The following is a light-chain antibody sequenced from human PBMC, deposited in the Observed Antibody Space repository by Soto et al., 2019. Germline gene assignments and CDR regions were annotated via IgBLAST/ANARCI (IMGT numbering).Light chain of an antibody. CDR2: DAS. J-gene: IGKJ1*01. V-gene: IGKV3-15*01. CDR3: QQCNDWPWT. CDR1: QSVRDT. Sequence: EIVMTQSPGTLSVSPGERVTVSCRASQSVRDTLAWYQQKPGQGPRLLIYDASTRATGIPARFSGSGSGTEFTLTISSLQSEDSAVYYCQQCNDWPWTFGQGTKVDI.